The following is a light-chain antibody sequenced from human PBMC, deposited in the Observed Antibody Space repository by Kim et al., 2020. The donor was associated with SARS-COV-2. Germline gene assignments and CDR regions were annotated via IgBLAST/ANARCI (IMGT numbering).Light chain of an antibody. CDR3: QVYNNGPQA. Sequence: SVSPGERAPLSCRASQSVRRHLAWHQQKPGQAPRLLIYGASTRASGIPARFSGSGCGTEFTLNMRPLQSEDFAVYYCQVYNNGPQAFGKGTKLEI. V-gene: IGKV3-15*01. CDR1: QSVRRH. J-gene: IGKJ2*01. CDR2: GAS.